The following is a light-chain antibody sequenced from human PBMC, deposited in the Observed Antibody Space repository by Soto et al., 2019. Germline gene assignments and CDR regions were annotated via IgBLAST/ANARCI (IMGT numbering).Light chain of an antibody. CDR2: AAA. J-gene: IGKJ1*01. CDR3: QQCYSSPRT. Sequence: DIQMTQSPSTLSASVGDRVTITCRASQRISTYLNWYQQKLGKAPTLLIYAAATLQSGVPSRFSGGGSGTDFTPTISSLQPEDFATSFCQQCYSSPRTFGQGTKVDMK. V-gene: IGKV1-39*01. CDR1: QRISTY.